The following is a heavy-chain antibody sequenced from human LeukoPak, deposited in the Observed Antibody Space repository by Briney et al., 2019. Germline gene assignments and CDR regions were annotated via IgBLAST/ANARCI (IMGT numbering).Heavy chain of an antibody. CDR1: GFTFSSYA. CDR3: ARGYYGSGLTTSNDY. J-gene: IGHJ4*02. V-gene: IGHV3-64*01. Sequence: PGGSLRLSCAASGFTFSSYAMHWVRQAPGKGLEYVSAISTNGGSAYYANSVKGRFTISRDNSKNTLYLQMGSLRAEDMAVYYCARGYYGSGLTTSNDYWGQGTLVTVSS. D-gene: IGHD3-10*01. CDR2: ISTNGGSA.